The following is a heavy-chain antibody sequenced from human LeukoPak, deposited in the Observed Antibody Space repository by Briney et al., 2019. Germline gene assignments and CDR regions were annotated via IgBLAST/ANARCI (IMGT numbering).Heavy chain of an antibody. V-gene: IGHV1-2*06. D-gene: IGHD3-10*01. Sequence: ASVKVSCKASGYTFTGYYMHWVRQAPGQGLEWMGRINPNSGGTNYAQKFQGRVTMTRDTSISTAYMELSRLRSDDTAVYYCARGTRITMVRGGRWFDPWGQGTLVTVSS. CDR2: INPNSGGT. CDR3: ARGTRITMVRGGRWFDP. J-gene: IGHJ5*02. CDR1: GYTFTGYY.